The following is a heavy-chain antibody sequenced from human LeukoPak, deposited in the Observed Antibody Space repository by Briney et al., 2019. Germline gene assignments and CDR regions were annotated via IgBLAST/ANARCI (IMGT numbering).Heavy chain of an antibody. CDR2: INPSGGST. D-gene: IGHD3-22*01. V-gene: IGHV1-46*01. Sequence: ASVKVSCKASGYTFTSYYMHWVRQAPGQGLEWMGIINPSGGSTSYAQKFQGRVTMTRDMSTSTVYMELSSLRSEDTAVYYCARLGAWNYYDSSWGQGTLVTVSS. CDR1: GYTFTSYY. J-gene: IGHJ4*02. CDR3: ARLGAWNYYDSS.